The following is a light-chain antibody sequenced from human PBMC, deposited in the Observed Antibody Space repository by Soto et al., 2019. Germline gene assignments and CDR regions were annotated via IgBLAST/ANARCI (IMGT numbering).Light chain of an antibody. J-gene: IGLJ1*01. CDR1: SSDVGGYNY. V-gene: IGLV2-11*01. Sequence: QSALTQPRSVSGSPGQPVIISCNGTSSDVGGYNYVSWYQQHPGKAPKLMIYDVSERPSWVPDRFSGSKSGNTASLTISGLQAEDEADYYCCSYAGSYTYVFGTGTKVTVL. CDR2: DVS. CDR3: CSYAGSYTYV.